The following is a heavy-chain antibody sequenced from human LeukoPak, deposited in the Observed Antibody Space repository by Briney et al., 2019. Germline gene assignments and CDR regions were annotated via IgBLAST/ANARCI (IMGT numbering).Heavy chain of an antibody. D-gene: IGHD2-21*02. J-gene: IGHJ6*02. V-gene: IGHV1-69*13. Sequence: ASVKVSCKAAGGTISNYVISWVRQAPGQGLEWMGGIIPIFGTANYAQKFQGRVTITADESTSTAYMELSSLRSEDTAVYYCAVLAYCGGDCYSTYYYGMDVWGQGTTVTVSS. CDR2: IIPIFGTA. CDR1: GGTISNYV. CDR3: AVLAYCGGDCYSTYYYGMDV.